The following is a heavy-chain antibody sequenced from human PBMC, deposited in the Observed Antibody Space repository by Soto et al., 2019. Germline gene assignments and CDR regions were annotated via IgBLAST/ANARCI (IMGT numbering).Heavy chain of an antibody. CDR3: AKEPPARGGGWFDP. CDR1: GFTFSRYA. Sequence: AASGFTFSRYAMSWVRQAPGKGLEWVSAISGSGGSTYYADSVKGRFTISRDNSKNTLYLQMNSLRAEDTAVYYCAKEPPARGGGWFDPWGQGTLVTVSS. J-gene: IGHJ5*02. CDR2: ISGSGGST. V-gene: IGHV3-23*01. D-gene: IGHD3-16*01.